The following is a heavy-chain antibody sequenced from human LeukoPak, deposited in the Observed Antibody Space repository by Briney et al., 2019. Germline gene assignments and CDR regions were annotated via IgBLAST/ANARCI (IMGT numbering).Heavy chain of an antibody. D-gene: IGHD2-15*01. CDR2: IYYSGST. CDR1: GGSISTSSYY. V-gene: IGHV4-39*01. Sequence: SETLSLTCTVSGGSISTSSYYWDLIRQPPGKGLEWIATIYYSGSTYYNPSLKSPVTTALDTSKIQFSLKLSSVTAADTAVYYCARMGGYCSGGSCYEIDYWGQGTLVTVSS. J-gene: IGHJ4*02. CDR3: ARMGGYCSGGSCYEIDY.